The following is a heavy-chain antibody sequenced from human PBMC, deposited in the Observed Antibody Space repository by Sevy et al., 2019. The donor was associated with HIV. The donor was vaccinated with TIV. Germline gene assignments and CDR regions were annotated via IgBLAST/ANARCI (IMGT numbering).Heavy chain of an antibody. Sequence: SETLSLTCTVSGGSISSGTYYWSWIRQFPGKGLEWIGYIYYSGSTYYNPSLKSRVTISVDTSKNQFSLKVSSVTAADTAVYYCARESYXSGXYYXXYWGQGTLVTVSS. J-gene: IGHJ4*02. D-gene: IGHD3-10*01. CDR1: GGSISSGTYY. CDR2: IYYSGST. V-gene: IGHV4-31*03. CDR3: ARESYXSGXYYXXY.